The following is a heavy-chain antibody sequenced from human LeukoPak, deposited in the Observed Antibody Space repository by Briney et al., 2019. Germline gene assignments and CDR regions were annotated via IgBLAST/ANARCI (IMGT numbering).Heavy chain of an antibody. J-gene: IGHJ3*01. CDR2: FSATDGST. D-gene: IGHD6-13*01. Sequence: GGSLRLSCAASGFTFSAYAMTWVRQAPGKGLEWVSAFSATDGSTQYADSVKGRFTISRDSTTNTLFLQMNSLRAEDTAVYYCARCQKAAAGTGPFDVWGQGTMVTVSS. V-gene: IGHV3-23*01. CDR3: ARCQKAAAGTGPFDV. CDR1: GFTFSAYA.